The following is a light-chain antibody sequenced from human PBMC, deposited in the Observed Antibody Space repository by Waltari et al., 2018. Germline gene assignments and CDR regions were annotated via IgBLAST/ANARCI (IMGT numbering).Light chain of an antibody. V-gene: IGLV3-21*02. CDR3: QVWGRSTDQSAVV. CDR2: AGS. J-gene: IGLJ2*01. Sequence: KAGQGPVLGHFAGSDRPPGIAERFAGSNAGNTATVTIGRVEAGDEADYYCQVWGRSTDQSAVVFGGGTKLTVL.